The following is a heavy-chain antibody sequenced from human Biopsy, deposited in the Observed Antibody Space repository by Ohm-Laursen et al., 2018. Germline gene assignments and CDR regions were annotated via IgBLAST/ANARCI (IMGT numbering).Heavy chain of an antibody. CDR1: GFTFGDAW. CDR3: STGGGDFYYNGMDV. J-gene: IGHJ6*02. V-gene: IGHV3-15*01. D-gene: IGHD3-16*01. CDR2: IKSKFDGETT. Sequence: SLRLSCAASGFTFGDAWMSWIRQAPGKGLEWVGRIKSKFDGETTDYAAPVKGRFIISRDDSKSTLFLQMNSPKVEDTGVYFCSTGGGDFYYNGMDVWGQGTTVTVSS.